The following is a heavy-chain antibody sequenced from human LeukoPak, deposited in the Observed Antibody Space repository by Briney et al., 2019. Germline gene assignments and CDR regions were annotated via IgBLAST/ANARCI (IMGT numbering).Heavy chain of an antibody. CDR3: ARYGSNSGWRSFDI. CDR2: LSYSGTA. V-gene: IGHV4-61*08. CDR1: GGSISSGGYY. D-gene: IGHD6-25*01. Sequence: PSETLSLTCTVSGGSISSGGYYWSWIRQHPGKGLEWIGWLSYSGTAVYNPSLKSRVAMSVDTSRIQFSLHLNSVTAADTAVYYCARYGSNSGWRSFDIWGQGTRVTVSS. J-gene: IGHJ3*02.